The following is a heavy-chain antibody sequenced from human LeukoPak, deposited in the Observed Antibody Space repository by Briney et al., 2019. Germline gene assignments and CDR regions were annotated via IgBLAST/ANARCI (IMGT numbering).Heavy chain of an antibody. CDR2: ITGGHYAT. CDR1: GFSFSSFA. Sequence: GGSLRLSCAASGFSFSSFAMTWVRQAPGKGLEWGSSITGGHYATQNTDSVKGRFTISRDNAKNTLYLQMNSLRADDTAIYYCTKDPNGDYIGAFDPWGQGTLVTVSS. V-gene: IGHV3-23*01. CDR3: TKDPNGDYIGAFDP. D-gene: IGHD4-17*01. J-gene: IGHJ5*02.